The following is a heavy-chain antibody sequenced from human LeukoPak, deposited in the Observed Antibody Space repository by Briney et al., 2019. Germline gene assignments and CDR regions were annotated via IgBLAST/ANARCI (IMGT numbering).Heavy chain of an antibody. Sequence: PGGSLRLSCAVSGFTFSNYWMSWVRQAPGKGLEWVANIKEDSSEKYYVDSVKGRFTISRDNAKNSLHLQKNSLRAEDTAVYYCTRERDAVAATGALFDYWGQGTQVTVSS. D-gene: IGHD6-19*01. CDR2: IKEDSSEK. CDR3: TRERDAVAATGALFDY. J-gene: IGHJ4*02. V-gene: IGHV3-7*01. CDR1: GFTFSNYW.